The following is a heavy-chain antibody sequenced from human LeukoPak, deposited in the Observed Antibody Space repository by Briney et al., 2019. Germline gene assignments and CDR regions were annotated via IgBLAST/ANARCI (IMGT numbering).Heavy chain of an antibody. V-gene: IGHV4-31*03. Sequence: PSETLSLTCTVSGGSISSGGYYWSWIRQHPGKGLEWIGYIYYSGSTYYNPSLKSRVTISVDTSKNQFSLELSSVTAADTAVYYCARWDGGVYQYFDYWGQGTLVTVSS. CDR1: GGSISSGGYY. CDR2: IYYSGST. D-gene: IGHD5/OR15-5a*01. J-gene: IGHJ4*02. CDR3: ARWDGGVYQYFDY.